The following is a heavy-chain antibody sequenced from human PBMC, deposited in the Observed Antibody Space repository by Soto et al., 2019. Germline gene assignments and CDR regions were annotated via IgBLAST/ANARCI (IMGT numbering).Heavy chain of an antibody. CDR3: AKIIVSVV. Sequence: EVQLLESGGGLVQPGGSLRLSCAASGFTFSSYVMNWVRQAPGKGLEWVSTISGTGGSTYYADSVKGRFTIFRDNSKNTLYLQMNSLRAEDTAVYYCAKIIVSVVWGQGTLVTVSS. CDR2: ISGTGGST. D-gene: IGHD3-22*01. CDR1: GFTFSSYV. J-gene: IGHJ4*02. V-gene: IGHV3-23*01.